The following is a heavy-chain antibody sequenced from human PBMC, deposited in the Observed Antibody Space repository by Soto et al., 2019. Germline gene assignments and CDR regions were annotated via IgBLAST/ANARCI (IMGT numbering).Heavy chain of an antibody. J-gene: IGHJ4*02. D-gene: IGHD5-12*01. V-gene: IGHV5-51*01. CDR2: IYPGDADT. CDR1: GYSFFSYW. Sequence: EALKSSCKVSGYSFFSYWIGCVRQMPGKGLEWMGIIYPGDADTRYSPSFQGQVTISADKSITTVYLQWSSLKASDTAMYYCARKDGYEIEYWGQGTLVTVSS. CDR3: ARKDGYEIEY.